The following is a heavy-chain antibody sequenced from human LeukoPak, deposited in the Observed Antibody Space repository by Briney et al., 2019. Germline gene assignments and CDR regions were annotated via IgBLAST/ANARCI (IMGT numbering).Heavy chain of an antibody. Sequence: GGSLRLSCAASGFTFSSYGMHWVRQAPGKGLEWVAVISYDGSNKYYADSVKGRFTISRDNAKNSLYLQMNSLRAEDTAVYYCARRRGWELRGDDAFDIWGQGTMVTVSS. D-gene: IGHD1-26*01. CDR1: GFTFSSYG. V-gene: IGHV3-30*03. J-gene: IGHJ3*02. CDR2: ISYDGSNK. CDR3: ARRRGWELRGDDAFDI.